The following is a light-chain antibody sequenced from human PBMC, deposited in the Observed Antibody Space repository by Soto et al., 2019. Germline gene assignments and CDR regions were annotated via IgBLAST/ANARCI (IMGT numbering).Light chain of an antibody. CDR3: QQYGSSPYT. CDR1: QNFGKTF. J-gene: IGKJ2*01. Sequence: EIVLTQSPGTLSLSPGERATLSCRASQNFGKTFLAWYQQKPGQAPRLLIYGASSRATGIPDRFSGSGSETDFTLSISRLDPEDFAVYYCQQYGSSPYTFGRGTKLEI. V-gene: IGKV3-20*01. CDR2: GAS.